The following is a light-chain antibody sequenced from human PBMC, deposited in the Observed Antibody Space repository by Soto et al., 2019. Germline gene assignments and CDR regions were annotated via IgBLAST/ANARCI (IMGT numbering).Light chain of an antibody. V-gene: IGKV3-15*01. CDR1: QSVGSN. CDR3: QQCNNWPPIT. J-gene: IGKJ5*01. CDR2: GAS. Sequence: EIVMTQSPATLSVSPGERATLSCRASQSVGSNLAWYQQKPGQAPRLLIYGASTRATGIPARFSGSGSGTEFTLTISSLQSEDFAVYYCQQCNNWPPITFGQGTRLEIK.